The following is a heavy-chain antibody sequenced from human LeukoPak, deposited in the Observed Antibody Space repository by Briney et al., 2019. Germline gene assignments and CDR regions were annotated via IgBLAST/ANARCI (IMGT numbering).Heavy chain of an antibody. CDR2: IRYDGSNK. CDR3: AKVPGRYYYYYYMDV. CDR1: GFTFSSYG. Sequence: GGSLRLSCAASGFTFSSYGMHWVRQAPGKGLEWVAFIRYDGSNKYYADSVKGRFTISRDNSKNTLYLQMNSLRAEDTAVYYCAKVPGRYYYYYYMDVWGKGTTVTISS. J-gene: IGHJ6*03. V-gene: IGHV3-30*02.